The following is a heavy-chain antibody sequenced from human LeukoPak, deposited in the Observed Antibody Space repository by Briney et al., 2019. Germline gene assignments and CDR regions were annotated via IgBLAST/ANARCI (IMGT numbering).Heavy chain of an antibody. CDR2: ISSSGSTI. D-gene: IGHD3-22*01. Sequence: GGSLRLSCAASGFTFSDYYMSWIRQAPGKGLGWVSYISSSGSTIYYADSVKGRFTISRDNAKNSLYLQMNSMRAEDTAVYYCARSNYYDSSGYFPTDYWGQGTLVTVSS. CDR1: GFTFSDYY. J-gene: IGHJ4*02. CDR3: ARSNYYDSSGYFPTDY. V-gene: IGHV3-11*04.